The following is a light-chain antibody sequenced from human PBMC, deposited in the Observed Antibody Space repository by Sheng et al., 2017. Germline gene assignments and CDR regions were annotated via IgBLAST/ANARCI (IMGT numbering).Light chain of an antibody. Sequence: EIVLTQSPGTLSLSPGERATLSCRASQRISSNYLAWYQQKPGQAPRLLIYGASTRATGIPARFSGSGSGTDFTLTISRLEPEDFAVYFCQQRANRVRITFGGGTKVEV. CDR1: QRISSNY. V-gene: IGKV3D-20*02. CDR3: QQRANRVRIT. J-gene: IGKJ4*01. CDR2: GAS.